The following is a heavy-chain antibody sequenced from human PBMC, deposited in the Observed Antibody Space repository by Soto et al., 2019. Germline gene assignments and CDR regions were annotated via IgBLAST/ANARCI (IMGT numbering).Heavy chain of an antibody. CDR1: GFTFSIYV. V-gene: IGHV3-23*01. J-gene: IGHJ3*01. Sequence: EVQLLESGGSLVQPGGSLRLSCAASGFTFSIYVMTWVRQAPGKGLEWVSAVSGSAGSTYYADSVKGRFTISRDNSKSTLYLRMYSIRVDATAVYYCAQGEGTARNAVHVWGHRTMVTVSS. CDR3: AQGEGTARNAVHV. D-gene: IGHD6-6*01. CDR2: VSGSAGST.